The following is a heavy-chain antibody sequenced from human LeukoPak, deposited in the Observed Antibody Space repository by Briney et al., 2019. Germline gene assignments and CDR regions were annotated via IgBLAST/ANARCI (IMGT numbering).Heavy chain of an antibody. CDR2: LSGRSDSI. V-gene: IGHV3-48*02. CDR1: GFTFRNYG. J-gene: IGHJ4*02. CDR3: ARDFRYRDSSGYYSFDY. Sequence: PGGSLRLSCAASGFTFRNYGMNWPRQAPGKGLEWVSYLSGRSDSIYYAESVKGRFTISRDNARNSLYLQMNSLRDEDTAVYYCARDFRYRDSSGYYSFDYWGQGTLVTVSS. D-gene: IGHD3-22*01.